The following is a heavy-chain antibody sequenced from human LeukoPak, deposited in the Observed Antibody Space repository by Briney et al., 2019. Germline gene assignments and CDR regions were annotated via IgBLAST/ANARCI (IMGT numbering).Heavy chain of an antibody. CDR2: IYYSGGT. CDR3: ARDQEGYGIDI. V-gene: IGHV4-61*08. D-gene: IGHD5-18*01. CDR1: GGSISSGGYY. J-gene: IGHJ3*02. Sequence: SQTLSLTCTVSGGSISSGGYYWSWIRQPPGKGLEWIGYIYYSGGTTYSPSLQSRVTMSVDTSKNQFSLKLRSVAAADTAVYYCARDQEGYGIDIWGQGTMVTVSS.